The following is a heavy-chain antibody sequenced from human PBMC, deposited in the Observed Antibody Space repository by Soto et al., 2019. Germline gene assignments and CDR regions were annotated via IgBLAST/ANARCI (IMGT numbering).Heavy chain of an antibody. CDR1: GGSISSGDYY. D-gene: IGHD3-22*01. V-gene: IGHV4-30-4*01. CDR2: IYYSGST. CDR3: ARGGENYYYDSSGYIDY. J-gene: IGHJ4*02. Sequence: QVQLQESGPGLVKPSQTLSLTCTVSGGSISSGDYYWSWIRQPPGKGLEWFGYIYYSGSTYYNPSLKSRVTISVDTSKNQFSLKLSSVTAADTAVYYCARGGENYYYDSSGYIDYWGQGTLVTVSS.